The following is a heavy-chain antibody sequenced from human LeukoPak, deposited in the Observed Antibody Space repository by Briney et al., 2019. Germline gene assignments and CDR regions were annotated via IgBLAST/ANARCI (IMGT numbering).Heavy chain of an antibody. Sequence: SETLSLTCTVSGGSISSGGYYWSWIRQHPGKGLEWIGYIYYSGSTYYNPSLKSRVTISVDTSKNQFSLKLSSVTAADTAVYYCARVGDYDILTGPGMDVWGQGTTVTVSS. J-gene: IGHJ6*02. CDR1: GGSISSGGYY. V-gene: IGHV4-31*03. CDR2: IYYSGST. D-gene: IGHD3-9*01. CDR3: ARVGDYDILTGPGMDV.